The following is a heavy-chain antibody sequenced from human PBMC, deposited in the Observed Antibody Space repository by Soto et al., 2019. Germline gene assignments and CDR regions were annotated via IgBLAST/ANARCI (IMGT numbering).Heavy chain of an antibody. V-gene: IGHV4-59*12. Sequence: SETLSLTCTVSGGSISSYYWSWIRQPPGKGLEWIGYIYYSGSTNYNPSLKSRVTISVDTSKNQFSLKLNSMTAADTAVYYCARDIVVVTARTFDPWGQGTLVTVSS. CDR2: IYYSGST. CDR1: GGSISSYY. D-gene: IGHD2-21*02. J-gene: IGHJ5*02. CDR3: ARDIVVVTARTFDP.